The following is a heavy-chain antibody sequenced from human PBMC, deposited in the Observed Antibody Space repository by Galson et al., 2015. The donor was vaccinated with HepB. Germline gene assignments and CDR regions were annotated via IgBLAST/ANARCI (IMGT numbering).Heavy chain of an antibody. V-gene: IGHV3-30*18. CDR3: AKDWGAVAGTTSY. CDR2: ISYDGSNK. CDR1: GFTFSSYG. D-gene: IGHD6-19*01. Sequence: SLRLSCAASGFTFSSYGMHWVRQAPGKGLEWVAVISYDGSNKYYADSVKGRFTISRDNSKNTLYLQMNSLRAEDTAVYYCAKDWGAVAGTTSYWGQGTLVTVSS. J-gene: IGHJ4*02.